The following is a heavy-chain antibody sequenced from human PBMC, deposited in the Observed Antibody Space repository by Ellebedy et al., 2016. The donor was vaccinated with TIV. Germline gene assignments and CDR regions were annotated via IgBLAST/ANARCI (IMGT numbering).Heavy chain of an antibody. Sequence: GESLKISCAASGFIFHSHGMHWVRQAPGKGLEWVAVISSHGMTTYYADSVKGRFTISRDNSNNSLYLQMNSLRAEDTAVYFCTKEGAVAGAPAYLAYDYWGQGTLVTVSS. J-gene: IGHJ4*02. V-gene: IGHV3-30*13. D-gene: IGHD6-19*01. CDR2: ISSHGMTT. CDR3: TKEGAVAGAPAYLAYDY. CDR1: GFIFHSHG.